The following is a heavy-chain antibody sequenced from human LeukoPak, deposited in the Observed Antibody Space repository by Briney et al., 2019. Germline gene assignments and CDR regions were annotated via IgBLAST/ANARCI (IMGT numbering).Heavy chain of an antibody. Sequence: GGSLRLSCAASGFTFSSYEMNWVRQAPGKGLEWVSYISSSGSTIYYADSVKGRFTLSRDNAKNSLYLQMNSLRAEDTAVYYCARDSDLHWYFDYWGQGTLVTVSS. CDR3: ARDSDLHWYFDY. CDR1: GFTFSSYE. J-gene: IGHJ4*02. D-gene: IGHD1-1*01. V-gene: IGHV3-48*03. CDR2: ISSSGSTI.